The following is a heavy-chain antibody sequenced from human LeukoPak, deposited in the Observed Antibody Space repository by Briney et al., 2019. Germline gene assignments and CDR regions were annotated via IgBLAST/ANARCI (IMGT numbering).Heavy chain of an antibody. CDR3: AKVGSSWLHDY. Sequence: GGSLRLSCAASGFTFDDYGMSWVRQAPGKGLEWVSAISGSGGSTYYADSVKGRFTISRDNSKNTLYLQMNSLRAEDTAVYYCAKVGSSWLHDYWGQGTLVTVSS. CDR2: ISGSGGST. J-gene: IGHJ4*02. CDR1: GFTFDDYG. D-gene: IGHD6-13*01. V-gene: IGHV3-23*01.